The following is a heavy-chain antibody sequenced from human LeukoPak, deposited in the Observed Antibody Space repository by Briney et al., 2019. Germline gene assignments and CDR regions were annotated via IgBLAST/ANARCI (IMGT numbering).Heavy chain of an antibody. V-gene: IGHV4-4*07. J-gene: IGHJ4*02. D-gene: IGHD4-17*01. CDR2: IYPGESIYASENT. Sequence: PSETLSLTCSVSGVSISAYYWSWIRQPAGKGLEWIGRIYPGESIYASENTNYNPSLKSRVSMSGDTFKSQVSLKLRSVTAADTAVYYCARDPTTVTTIFDSWGQGTLVTVSS. CDR1: GVSISAYY. CDR3: ARDPTTVTTIFDS.